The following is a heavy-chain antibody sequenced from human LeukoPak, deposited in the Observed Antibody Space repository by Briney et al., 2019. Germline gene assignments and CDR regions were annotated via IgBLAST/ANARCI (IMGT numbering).Heavy chain of an antibody. CDR2: IYYSGST. J-gene: IGHJ3*02. D-gene: IGHD2-15*01. Sequence: SETLSLTCTVSGGSISSYYWSWIRQPPGKGLEWIGYIYYSGSTNYNPSLKSRVTISVDTSKNQFSLKPSSVTAADTAVYYCARGGGDIVVVYAFDIWGQGTMVTVSS. V-gene: IGHV4-59*01. CDR1: GGSISSYY. CDR3: ARGGGDIVVVYAFDI.